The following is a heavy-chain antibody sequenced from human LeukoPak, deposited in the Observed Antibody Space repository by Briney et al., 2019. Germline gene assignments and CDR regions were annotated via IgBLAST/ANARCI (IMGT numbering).Heavy chain of an antibody. CDR3: ASTLGSPPEY. V-gene: IGHV3-30-3*01. Sequence: GGSLRLSCAASGFTFSGYAMHWVRQAPGKGLEWVAVISYDGSNKYYADSVKGRFTISRDNSKNTLYLQMNSLRAEDTAVYYCASTLGSPPEYWGQGTLVTVSS. J-gene: IGHJ4*02. D-gene: IGHD1-14*01. CDR2: ISYDGSNK. CDR1: GFTFSGYA.